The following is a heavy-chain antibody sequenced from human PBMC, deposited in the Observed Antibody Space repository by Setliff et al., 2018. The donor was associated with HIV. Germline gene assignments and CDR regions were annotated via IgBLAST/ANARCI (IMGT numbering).Heavy chain of an antibody. Sequence: GESLKISCKGSGYTFTNYWIGWVRQMPGKGPEWMGIIYPGDSETRHSPSFEGQVTISADKSISTAYLKWNSLKASDTAMYYCARSDYDVLTGFWYFDVWGRGTLVTVSS. CDR1: GYTFTNYW. CDR3: ARSDYDVLTGFWYFDV. J-gene: IGHJ2*01. V-gene: IGHV5-51*01. D-gene: IGHD3-9*01. CDR2: IYPGDSET.